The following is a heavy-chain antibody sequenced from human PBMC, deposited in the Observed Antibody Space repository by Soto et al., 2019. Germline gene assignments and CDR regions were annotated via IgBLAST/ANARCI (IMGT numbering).Heavy chain of an antibody. V-gene: IGHV4-4*02. CDR3: ARGSWDHYYYYYGMDV. J-gene: IGHJ6*02. CDR2: IYHSGST. CDR1: GGSISSSNW. Sequence: SETLSLTCAVSGGSISSSNWWSWVRQPPGKGLEWIGEIYHSGSTNYNPSLKSRVTISVDTSKNQFSLKLSSVTAADTAVYYCARGSWDHYYYYYGMDVWGQGTTVTVSS. D-gene: IGHD1-26*01.